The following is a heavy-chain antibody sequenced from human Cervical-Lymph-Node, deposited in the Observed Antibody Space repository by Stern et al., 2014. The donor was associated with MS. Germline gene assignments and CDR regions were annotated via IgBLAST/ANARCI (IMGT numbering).Heavy chain of an antibody. J-gene: IGHJ4*02. CDR3: ARRTDPHDWLRFGGRYFDY. CDR2: TPHSGTS. Sequence: QVQLQESGPGLVKPSQTLSLTCIVSGGSISSGSYYWTWIRPPPGQGLEWIGHTPHSGTSYYNLSLKSRLSISVDTSMNQFSLRLSSVTAADTAVYYCARRTDPHDWLRFGGRYFDYWGQGILVTVSS. V-gene: IGHV4-31*03. CDR1: GGSISSGSYY. D-gene: IGHD5-12*01.